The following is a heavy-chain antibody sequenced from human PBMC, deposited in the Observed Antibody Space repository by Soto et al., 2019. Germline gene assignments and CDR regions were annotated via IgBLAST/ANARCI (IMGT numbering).Heavy chain of an antibody. V-gene: IGHV1-69*13. CDR2: IIPIFGTA. J-gene: IGHJ6*02. CDR1: GGTFSSYA. D-gene: IGHD1-20*01. CDR3: ASGITSSGRDYYYGMDV. Sequence: ASVKVSCKASGGTFSSYAISWVRQAPGQGLEWMGGIIPIFGTANYAQKFQGRVTITADESTSTAYMELSSLRSEDTAVYYCASGITSSGRDYYYGMDVWGQGTTVTVSS.